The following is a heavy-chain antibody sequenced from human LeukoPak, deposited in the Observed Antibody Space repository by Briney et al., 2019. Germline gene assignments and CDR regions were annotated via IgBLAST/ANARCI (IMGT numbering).Heavy chain of an antibody. V-gene: IGHV3-48*02. D-gene: IGHD2-15*01. J-gene: IGHJ4*02. CDR3: GCSGGSSPGY. CDR2: ISSSSSTI. CDR1: GFTFSSSS. Sequence: PGGSLRLSCAASGFTFSSSSMNWVRQAPGKGLEWVSYISSSSSTIHYAESVKGRFTISRDNAKNSLYLQMDSLRDEDTAVYYCGCSGGSSPGYWGPGTLAIVSS.